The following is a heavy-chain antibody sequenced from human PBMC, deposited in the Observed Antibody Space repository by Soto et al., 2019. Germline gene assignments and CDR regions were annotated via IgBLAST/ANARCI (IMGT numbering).Heavy chain of an antibody. J-gene: IGHJ4*02. CDR2: INPFDGSR. D-gene: IGHD3-10*01. CDR1: GYIFTSYY. V-gene: IGHV1-46*03. CDR3: SRVDPGETSPFDH. Sequence: ASVKVSCKASGYIFTSYYLHLVRQAPGQGLEWMGWINPFDGSRMFAQSFQGRVTFTRDTSTSTVYMELSGLRSDDTAVYYCSRVDPGETSPFDHWGQGTLVTVLL.